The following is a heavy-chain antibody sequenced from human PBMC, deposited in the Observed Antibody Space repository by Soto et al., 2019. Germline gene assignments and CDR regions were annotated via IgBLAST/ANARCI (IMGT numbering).Heavy chain of an antibody. V-gene: IGHV4-31*03. CDR2: IASSGST. CDR3: ARDYPYYYDNSGYYGYFDC. Sequence: SETVSLTCTVSGGSINTGGYFWTWIRQHPGKGLEWIGYIASSGSTYYNPSLKGRLSIAADTSENQFSLRLTSVTAADTAVYYCARDYPYYYDNSGYYGYFDCWGQGTRVTVSS. J-gene: IGHJ4*02. CDR1: GGSINTGGYF. D-gene: IGHD3-22*01.